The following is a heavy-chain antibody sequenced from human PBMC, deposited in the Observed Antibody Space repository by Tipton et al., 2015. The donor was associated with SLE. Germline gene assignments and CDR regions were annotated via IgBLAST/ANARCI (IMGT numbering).Heavy chain of an antibody. CDR3: ARAYYYDSGGYYDAFEI. V-gene: IGHV4-34*01. CDR1: GGSFSGYY. Sequence: TLSLTYAVYGGSFSGYYWSWIRQPPGKGLEWIGEINHSGSTNYNPSLKSRVTISVDTSKNQFSLKLSSVTAADTAVYYCARAYYYDSGGYYDAFEIWGQGTMVTVSS. J-gene: IGHJ3*02. CDR2: INHSGST. D-gene: IGHD3-22*01.